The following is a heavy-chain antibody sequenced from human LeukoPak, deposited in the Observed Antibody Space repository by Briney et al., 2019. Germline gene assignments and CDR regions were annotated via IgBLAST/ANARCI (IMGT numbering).Heavy chain of an antibody. V-gene: IGHV3-9*01. CDR2: ISWNSGSI. J-gene: IGHJ3*02. D-gene: IGHD4-17*01. CDR3: AGINDYGDPTGAFDI. Sequence: GGSLRLSCAASGFTFDDYAMHWVRQAPGQGLEWVSGISWNSGSIHYADSLKGRFSISRDNAKNSLNLQMNSLRAEDTAVYYCAGINDYGDPTGAFDIWGQGTMVTVSS. CDR1: GFTFDDYA.